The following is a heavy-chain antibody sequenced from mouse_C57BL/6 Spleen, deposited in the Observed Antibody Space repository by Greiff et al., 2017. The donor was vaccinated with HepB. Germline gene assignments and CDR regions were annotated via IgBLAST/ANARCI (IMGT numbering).Heavy chain of an antibody. J-gene: IGHJ4*01. Sequence: VHVKQSGPELVKPGASVKISCKASGYSFTDYNMNWVKQSNGKSLEWIGVINPNYGTTSYNQKFKGKATLTVDQSSSTAYMQLNSLTSEDSAVYYCARFRTLIGYAMDYWGQGTSVTVSS. CDR3: ARFRTLIGYAMDY. CDR2: INPNYGTT. CDR1: GYSFTDYN. V-gene: IGHV1-39*01. D-gene: IGHD2-4*01.